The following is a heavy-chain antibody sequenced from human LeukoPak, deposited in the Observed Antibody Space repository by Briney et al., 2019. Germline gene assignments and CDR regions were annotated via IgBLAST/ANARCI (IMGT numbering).Heavy chain of an antibody. D-gene: IGHD3-22*01. J-gene: IGHJ5*02. Sequence: SVKVSCKASGGTFISYAISWVRQAPGQGREWMGRIIPILGTANYAQKFQGRVTITTDESTRTDYMEMSSLRSEDTAVYYCARDPVGGYPSVVDWFDPWGQGTLVTVSS. CDR2: IIPILGTA. V-gene: IGHV1-69*11. CDR1: GGTFISYA. CDR3: ARDPVGGYPSVVDWFDP.